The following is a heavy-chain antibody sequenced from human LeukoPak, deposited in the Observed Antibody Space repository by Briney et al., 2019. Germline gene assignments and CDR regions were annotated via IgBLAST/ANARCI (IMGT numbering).Heavy chain of an antibody. D-gene: IGHD6-13*01. Sequence: LRLSCTVSGFTFDDYAMHWVRHTPGKGLEWVSGITWNRDKIGYGDSVKGRFTISRDNSKNTLYLQMNSLRPEDTAMYYCAKDGVAAAEEDYWGQGTLVTVSS. J-gene: IGHJ4*02. CDR1: GFTFDDYA. CDR2: ITWNRDKI. CDR3: AKDGVAAAEEDY. V-gene: IGHV3-9*01.